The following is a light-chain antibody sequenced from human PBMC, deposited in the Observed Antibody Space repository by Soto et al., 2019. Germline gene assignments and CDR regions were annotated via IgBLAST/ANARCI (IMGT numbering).Light chain of an antibody. CDR2: GAS. Sequence: EIVLTQSPGTLSLSPGERATLSCRASQSVSSSYLAWYQQKPGQAPRLLIYGASSRATGIPDRFSGSGSGTDFTLTISILEPEDCAVYYCQQYGSPISFGGGTKVEIK. CDR3: QQYGSPIS. CDR1: QSVSSSY. V-gene: IGKV3-20*01. J-gene: IGKJ4*01.